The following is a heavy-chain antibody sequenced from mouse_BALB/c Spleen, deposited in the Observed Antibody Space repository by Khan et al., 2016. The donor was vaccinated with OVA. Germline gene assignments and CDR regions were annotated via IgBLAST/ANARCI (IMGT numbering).Heavy chain of an antibody. D-gene: IGHD4-1*01. Sequence: QVQLKESGPELVKPGASVKMSCKASGYTFTDYVMNWVKQRNGQGLEWIGQIYPESDSTYYNEKFKGKATLTADRYSSTAYKQLSNLTSEDSAVYFCARAGWDVFAYWGQGTLVTVSA. CDR3: ARAGWDVFAY. CDR1: GYTFTDYV. J-gene: IGHJ3*01. V-gene: IGHV1-77*01. CDR2: IYPESDST.